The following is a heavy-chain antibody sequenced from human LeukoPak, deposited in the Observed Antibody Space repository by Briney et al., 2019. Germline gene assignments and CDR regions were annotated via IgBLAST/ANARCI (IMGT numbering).Heavy chain of an antibody. CDR2: IIPIFGTA. Sequence: SVKVSCKASGGTFSSYAISWVRQAPGQGLEWMGGIIPIFGTANYAQKFQGRVTITTDESTSTAYMELSSLRSEDTAVYYCARDTYYDFWSGYHSNNWFDPWGRGTLVTVSS. V-gene: IGHV1-69*05. CDR1: GGTFSSYA. J-gene: IGHJ5*02. D-gene: IGHD3-3*01. CDR3: ARDTYYDFWSGYHSNNWFDP.